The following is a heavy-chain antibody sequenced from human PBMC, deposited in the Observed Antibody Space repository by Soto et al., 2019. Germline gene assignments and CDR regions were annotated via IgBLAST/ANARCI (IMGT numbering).Heavy chain of an antibody. CDR3: AKATLRYYDFWSGYFGYYYGMDV. D-gene: IGHD3-3*01. CDR1: GFTFSSYG. Sequence: PGGSLRLSCAASGFTFSSYGMHWVRQAPGKGLEWVAVISYDGSNKYYADSVKGRFTISRDNSKNTLYLQMNSLRAEDTAVYYCAKATLRYYDFWSGYFGYYYGMDVWGQGTTVTVSS. V-gene: IGHV3-30*18. CDR2: ISYDGSNK. J-gene: IGHJ6*02.